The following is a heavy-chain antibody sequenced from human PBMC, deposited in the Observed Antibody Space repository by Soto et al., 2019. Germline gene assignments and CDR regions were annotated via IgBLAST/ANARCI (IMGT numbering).Heavy chain of an antibody. J-gene: IGHJ4*02. CDR1: GGSISSSYYS. CDR3: ARERLGYSSGSYFDY. V-gene: IGHV4-39*02. Sequence: QLQLQESGPGLVKPSEILSLTCTVSGGSISSSYYSWGWIRQPPGKGLEWIGTIYYSGSAHYNPSLKSRVTISVDTPKNQFSLKLTSVTAADTAVYYCARERLGYSSGSYFDYWGQGTLVTVSS. D-gene: IGHD6-19*01. CDR2: IYYSGSA.